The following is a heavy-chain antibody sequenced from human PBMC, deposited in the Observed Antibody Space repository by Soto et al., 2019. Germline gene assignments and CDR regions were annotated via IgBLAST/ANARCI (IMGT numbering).Heavy chain of an antibody. J-gene: IGHJ4*02. Sequence: SETLSLTCTVSGGSISSGDYYWSCIRQPPGKGLEWIGYIYYSGSTYYNPSLKSRVTISVDTSKNQFSLKLSSVAAADTAVYYCARDRAWFGELSQYYFDYWGQGTLVTVSS. CDR1: GGSISSGDYY. D-gene: IGHD3-10*01. CDR2: IYYSGST. V-gene: IGHV4-30-4*01. CDR3: ARDRAWFGELSQYYFDY.